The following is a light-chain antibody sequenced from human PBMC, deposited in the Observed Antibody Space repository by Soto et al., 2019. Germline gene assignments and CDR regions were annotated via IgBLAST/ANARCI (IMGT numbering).Light chain of an antibody. V-gene: IGKV3-20*01. CDR2: AAS. J-gene: IGKJ1*01. CDR3: QQYGSSPRT. Sequence: EIVLTQSPGTLSLSPGERATLSCRASQSVSSSYFGWYQQKPGQAPRPLICAASSRATGIPDRFSGSGSGTDFTLTISRLEPEDFAVYYCQQYGSSPRTFGQGTKVEIK. CDR1: QSVSSSY.